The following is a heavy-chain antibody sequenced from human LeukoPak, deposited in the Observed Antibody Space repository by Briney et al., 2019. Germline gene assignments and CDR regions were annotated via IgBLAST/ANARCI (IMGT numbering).Heavy chain of an antibody. CDR3: ARGTIVVVPAALYYYYYYMDV. J-gene: IGHJ6*03. Sequence: ASETLSLTCTVSGGSISSYYWSWIRQPPGKGLEWIGYIYYSGSTNYNPSLKSRVTISVDTSKNQFSLKLSSVTAADTAVYYCARGTIVVVPAALYYYYYYMDVWGKGTTVTVSS. CDR2: IYYSGST. D-gene: IGHD2-2*01. V-gene: IGHV4-59*01. CDR1: GGSISSYY.